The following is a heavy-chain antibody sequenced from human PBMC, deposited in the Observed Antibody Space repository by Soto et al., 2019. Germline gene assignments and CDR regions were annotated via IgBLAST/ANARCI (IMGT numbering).Heavy chain of an antibody. CDR3: ARDVGITIFGVVIRPYYYGMDV. V-gene: IGHV3-30-3*01. CDR1: GFTFSSYA. Sequence: PGGSLRLSCAASGFTFSSYAMHWVRQAPGKGLEWVAVISYDGSNKYYADSVKGRFTISRDNSKNTLYLQMNSLRAEDTVVYYCARDVGITIFGVVIRPYYYGMDVWGQGTTVTVSS. CDR2: ISYDGSNK. D-gene: IGHD3-3*01. J-gene: IGHJ6*02.